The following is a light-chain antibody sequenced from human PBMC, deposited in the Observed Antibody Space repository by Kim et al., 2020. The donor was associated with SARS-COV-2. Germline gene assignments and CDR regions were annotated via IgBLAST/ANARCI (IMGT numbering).Light chain of an antibody. V-gene: IGKV3-11*01. CDR2: DAS. J-gene: IGKJ4*01. Sequence: IVLTQSPATLSLSPGERATLSCRASQSVSSFLAWYQQRRGQAPRLLIYDASNRATGIPARFSGSGSGTDFTLTISSLEPEDFAVYYCQQRNSWPLTFGGGTKVEI. CDR3: QQRNSWPLT. CDR1: QSVSSF.